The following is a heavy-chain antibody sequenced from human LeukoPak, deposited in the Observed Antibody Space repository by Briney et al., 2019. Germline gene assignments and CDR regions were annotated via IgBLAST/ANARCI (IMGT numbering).Heavy chain of an antibody. D-gene: IGHD4-17*01. CDR3: ARDYGEKGTLFDY. CDR1: GGTFSSYA. V-gene: IGHV1-69*05. Sequence: GASVKVSCKASGGTFSSYAIGWVRQAPGQGLEWMGRIIPIFGTANYAQKYQGRVTITTDESTSTAYIELSSLRSEDTAMYYCARDYGEKGTLFDYWGQGTVVTVSS. J-gene: IGHJ4*02. CDR2: IIPIFGTA.